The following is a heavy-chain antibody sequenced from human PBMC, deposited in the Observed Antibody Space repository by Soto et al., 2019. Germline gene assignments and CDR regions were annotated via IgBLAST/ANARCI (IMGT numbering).Heavy chain of an antibody. D-gene: IGHD2-21*02. V-gene: IGHV4-59*08. CDR1: GGSISSSY. CDR2: IYDSGST. CDR3: ARHLPYCGGDCYSLDY. Sequence: TSETLSVTCTVSGGSISSSYWSWIRQPPGKGLEWIGYIYDSGSTYYNSSLKSRVTMSVDTSKNQFSLKLSSVTAADTAVYYCARHLPYCGGDCYSLDYWGQGTLVTVS. J-gene: IGHJ4*02.